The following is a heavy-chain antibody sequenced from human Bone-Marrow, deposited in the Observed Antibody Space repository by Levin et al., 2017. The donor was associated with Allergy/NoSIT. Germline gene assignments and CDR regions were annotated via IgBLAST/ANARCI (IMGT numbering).Heavy chain of an antibody. Sequence: GSLRLSCKATGYTFTDYYIHWIRQAPGQGLEWMGRINPDGGGTKFSQKFEGRVTLTRDTSIRTVNMELSSLRSDDTAVYFCARDLVGVDAFDFWGQGTMVIVSS. J-gene: IGHJ3*01. CDR2: INPDGGGT. CDR3: ARDLVGVDAFDF. V-gene: IGHV1-2*02. D-gene: IGHD1-26*01. CDR1: GYTFTDYY.